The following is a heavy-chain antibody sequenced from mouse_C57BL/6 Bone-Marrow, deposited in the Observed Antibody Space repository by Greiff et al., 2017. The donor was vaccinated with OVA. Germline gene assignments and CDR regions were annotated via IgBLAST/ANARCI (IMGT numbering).Heavy chain of an antibody. D-gene: IGHD2-4*01. CDR2: ISSGSSTI. CDR3: ATRDYDVGLFAY. CDR1: GFTFSDYG. J-gene: IGHJ3*01. V-gene: IGHV5-17*01. Sequence: EVNVVESGGGLVKPGGSLKLSCAASGFTFSDYGMHWVRQAPEKGLEWVAYISSGSSTIYYADTVKGRFTISRDNAKNTLFLQMTSLRSEDTAMYYCATRDYDVGLFAYWGQGTLVTVSA.